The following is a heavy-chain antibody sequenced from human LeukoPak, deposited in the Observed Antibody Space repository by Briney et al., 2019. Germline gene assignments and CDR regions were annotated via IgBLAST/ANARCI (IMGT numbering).Heavy chain of an antibody. J-gene: IGHJ4*02. CDR1: GYTFTGYY. V-gene: IGHV1-2*06. Sequence: EASVKVSCKASGYTFTGYYMHWVRQAPGQGLEWMGRINPNSGGTNYAQKFQGRVTMTRDTSISTAYMELSRLRSDDTAVSYCARDYHGSGTLTTFDYWGQGTLVTVSS. CDR3: ARDYHGSGTLTTFDY. CDR2: INPNSGGT. D-gene: IGHD3-10*01.